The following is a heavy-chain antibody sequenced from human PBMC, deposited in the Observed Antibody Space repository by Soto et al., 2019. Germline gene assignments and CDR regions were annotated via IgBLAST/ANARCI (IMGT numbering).Heavy chain of an antibody. J-gene: IGHJ4*02. D-gene: IGHD5-18*01. CDR2: ISGTGDGT. CDR3: AGPGYSSQDF. V-gene: IGHV3-23*01. Sequence: EVQLLESGGGLVQPGGSLRLSCAASGLTFHSYALSWVRQAPGKGLEWVSGISGTGDGTDYADSVKGRFTVSRDNFKNTLYLQMNSLRAEDTAVYYCAGPGYSSQDFWGQGTLVTVSS. CDR1: GLTFHSYA.